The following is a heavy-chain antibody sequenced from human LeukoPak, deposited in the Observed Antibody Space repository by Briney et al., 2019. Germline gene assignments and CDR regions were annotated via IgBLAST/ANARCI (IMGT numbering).Heavy chain of an antibody. J-gene: IGHJ6*02. CDR2: IYHSGST. D-gene: IGHD3-10*01. V-gene: IGHV4-38-2*02. CDR3: ARGNITMVRGGLDFYYYYYGMDV. Sequence: SETLSLTCTVSGYSISSGYYWGWIRQPPGKGLEWIGSIYHSGSTYYNPSLKSRVTISVDTSKNQFSLKLSSVTAADTAVYYCARGNITMVRGGLDFYYYYYGMDVWGQGTTVTVSS. CDR1: GYSISSGYY.